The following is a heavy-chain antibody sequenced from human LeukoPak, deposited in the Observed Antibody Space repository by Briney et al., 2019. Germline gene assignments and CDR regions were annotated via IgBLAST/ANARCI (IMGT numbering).Heavy chain of an antibody. CDR2: INPNSGGT. CDR3: AKIKDGYNSNWDY. J-gene: IGHJ4*02. CDR1: GYIFTGHY. D-gene: IGHD5-24*01. Sequence: GASVKVSGKASGYIFTGHYIHWVRQAPGQGLEWMGRINPNSGGTDYAQKFQGRVTMTRDTSISTAYMELSRLRSDDTAVYYCAKIKDGYNSNWDYWGQGTLVTVSS. V-gene: IGHV1-2*06.